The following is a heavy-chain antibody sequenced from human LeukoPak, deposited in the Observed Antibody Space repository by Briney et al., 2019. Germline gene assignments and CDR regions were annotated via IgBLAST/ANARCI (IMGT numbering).Heavy chain of an antibody. CDR1: GFTVSSNY. Sequence: GGPLRLSCAASGFTVSSNYMSWVRQAPGKGLEWVSVIYSGGSTYYADSVKGRFTISRDNSKNTLYLQMNSLRAEDTAVYYCARVLVRGVTDYWGQGTLVTVSS. CDR3: ARVLVRGVTDY. D-gene: IGHD3-10*01. V-gene: IGHV3-66*01. CDR2: IYSGGST. J-gene: IGHJ4*02.